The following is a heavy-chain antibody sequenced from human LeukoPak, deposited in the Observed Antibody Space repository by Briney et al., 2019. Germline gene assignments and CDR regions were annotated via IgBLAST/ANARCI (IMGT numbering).Heavy chain of an antibody. V-gene: IGHV3-7*01. J-gene: IGHJ3*02. CDR1: GFTFSSYW. CDR2: IKQDGSEK. CDR3: ARELMARGQNDAFDI. D-gene: IGHD3-10*01. Sequence: GGSLRLSCAASGFTFSSYWMSWVRQAPGKGLEWVANIKQDGSEKYYVDSVKGRFTISRDNAKNSLYLQMNSLRAEDTAVYYCARELMARGQNDAFDIWGQGTMVTVSS.